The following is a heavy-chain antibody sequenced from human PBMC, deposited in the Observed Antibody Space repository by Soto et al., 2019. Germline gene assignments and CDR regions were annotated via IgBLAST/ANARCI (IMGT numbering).Heavy chain of an antibody. Sequence: QVQLVESGGGVVQPGRSLRLSCAASGFTFSSYGMHWVRQAPGKGLEWVAVISYDGSNKYYADSVKGRFTISRDNSKNTLYLQMNSLRAEDTAVYYCAKDGSLYDFWSGRGMDVWGQGTTVTVSS. CDR3: AKDGSLYDFWSGRGMDV. V-gene: IGHV3-30*18. CDR2: ISYDGSNK. D-gene: IGHD3-3*01. CDR1: GFTFSSYG. J-gene: IGHJ6*02.